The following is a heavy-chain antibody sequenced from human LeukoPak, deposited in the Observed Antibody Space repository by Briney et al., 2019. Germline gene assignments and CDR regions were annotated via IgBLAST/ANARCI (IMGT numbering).Heavy chain of an antibody. CDR1: GFTFSSYS. D-gene: IGHD3-16*01. CDR2: ISTSSSTI. Sequence: GGSLRLSCTASGFTFSSYSMNWVRQAPEKGLEWVSYISTSSSTIYNADSVKGRFTISRDDAKNSLYLQMNSLRVEDTAVYYCARDPPSGGFDSWGQGTLVTVSS. J-gene: IGHJ4*02. CDR3: ARDPPSGGFDS. V-gene: IGHV3-48*01.